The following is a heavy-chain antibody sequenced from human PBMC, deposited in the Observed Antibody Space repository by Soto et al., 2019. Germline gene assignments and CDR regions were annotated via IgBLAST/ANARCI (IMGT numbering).Heavy chain of an antibody. Sequence: GGSLRLSCTASGFTFGDYAMSWFRQAPGKGLEWVGFIRSKAYGGTTEYAASVKGRFTISRDDSKSIAYLQMNSLKTEDTAVYYCTRERKSYCGGDCSLDAFDIWGQGTMVTVSS. D-gene: IGHD2-21*02. CDR3: TRERKSYCGGDCSLDAFDI. CDR1: GFTFGDYA. J-gene: IGHJ3*02. V-gene: IGHV3-49*03. CDR2: IRSKAYGGTT.